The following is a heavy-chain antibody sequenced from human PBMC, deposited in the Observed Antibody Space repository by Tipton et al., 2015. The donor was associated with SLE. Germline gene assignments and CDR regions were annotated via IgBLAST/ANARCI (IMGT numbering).Heavy chain of an antibody. CDR2: ISGSGTNT. J-gene: IGHJ4*02. Sequence: SLRLSCADSGFTFNRDAMTWVRQAPGKGLEWVSTISGSGTNTYYADSVKGRFTISRDNSKNTLYLQMNSLRAEDTAVYYCAKDSPYGTPSLGGRGTLVTISS. V-gene: IGHV3-23*01. CDR1: GFTFNRDA. D-gene: IGHD2-15*01. CDR3: AKDSPYGTPSL.